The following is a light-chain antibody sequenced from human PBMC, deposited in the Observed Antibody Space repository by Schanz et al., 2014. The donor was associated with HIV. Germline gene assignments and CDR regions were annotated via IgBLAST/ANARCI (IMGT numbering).Light chain of an antibody. CDR3: QQYNNWPRT. Sequence: EIVMTQSPGTLSVSPGERATLSCRASQTVSNNLAWYQQKPGQAPRLLIYGAFTRATGIPVRFSGSGSGTDFTLTISSLQSEDFAVYYCQQYNNWPRTFGQGTKVEIK. CDR2: GAF. V-gene: IGKV3-15*01. CDR1: QTVSNN. J-gene: IGKJ1*01.